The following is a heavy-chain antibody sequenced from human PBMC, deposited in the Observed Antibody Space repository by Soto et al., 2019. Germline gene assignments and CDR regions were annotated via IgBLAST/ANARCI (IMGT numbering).Heavy chain of an antibody. Sequence: SETLSLTCNVSGGSISGYYWSWIRQPPGKGLEYIGYIYYRGSTNYNPSLESRVTMSVDTSRNQFSLKVNSVTAADTAVYYCARQQLLSFYYALDGWGQRTTVTVSS. CDR2: IYYRGST. CDR3: ARQQLLSFYYALDG. D-gene: IGHD2-2*01. V-gene: IGHV4-59*01. CDR1: GGSISGYY. J-gene: IGHJ6*02.